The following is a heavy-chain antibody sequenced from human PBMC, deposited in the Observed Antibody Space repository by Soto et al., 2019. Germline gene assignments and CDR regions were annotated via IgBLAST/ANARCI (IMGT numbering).Heavy chain of an antibody. Sequence: GGALGLSCAAPGFPFNNYFMTWGRPGPGKGLEWVATIGASDGSTFYADSVKGRITISRDNSKSTVFLQIDGLRAEDTAAYYCGKGKGTTISSIGNWGQGTLVTVSS. J-gene: IGHJ4*02. D-gene: IGHD1-7*01. CDR2: IGASDGST. CDR1: GFPFNNYF. CDR3: GKGKGTTISSIGN. V-gene: IGHV3-23*01.